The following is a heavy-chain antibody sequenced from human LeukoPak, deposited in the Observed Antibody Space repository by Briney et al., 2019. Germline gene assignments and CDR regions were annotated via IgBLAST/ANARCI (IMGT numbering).Heavy chain of an antibody. V-gene: IGHV3-23*01. D-gene: IGHD3-10*01. J-gene: IGHJ4*02. Sequence: GGPLRLSCAASGFTFSSYAMSWVRQAPGKGLEWVSAISGSGGSTYYADSVKGRFTISRDNSKNTLYLQMNSLRAEDTAVYYCAKDSGGVLWFGDFDPGYWGQGTLVTVSS. CDR1: GFTFSSYA. CDR3: AKDSGGVLWFGDFDPGY. CDR2: ISGSGGST.